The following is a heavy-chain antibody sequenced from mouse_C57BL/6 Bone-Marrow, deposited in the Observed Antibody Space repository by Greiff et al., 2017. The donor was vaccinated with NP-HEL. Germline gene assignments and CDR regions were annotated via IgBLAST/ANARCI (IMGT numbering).Heavy chain of an antibody. J-gene: IGHJ1*03. Sequence: QVQLQQSGAELARPGASVKLSCKASGYTFTSYGISWVKQRTGQGLEWIGESYPRSGNTYYNEKFKGKATLTADTSSSTAYMELRSLTSEASAVYFCARPLLRRSYFDVWGTGTTVTVSS. CDR1: GYTFTSYG. D-gene: IGHD1-1*01. V-gene: IGHV1-81*01. CDR2: SYPRSGNT. CDR3: ARPLLRRSYFDV.